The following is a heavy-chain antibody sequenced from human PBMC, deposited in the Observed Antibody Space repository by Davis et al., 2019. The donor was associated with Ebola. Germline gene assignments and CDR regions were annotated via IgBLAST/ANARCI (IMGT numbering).Heavy chain of an antibody. CDR2: IDPSDSYT. J-gene: IGHJ6*02. V-gene: IGHV5-10-1*01. D-gene: IGHD5-18*01. Sequence: GESLKISCQGSGYSFTSYWISWVRQMPGKGLEWMGRIDPSDSYTNYSPSFQGHVTISADKSISTAYLQWSSLKASDTAMYYCARHSEDTAMVTLYYYYGMDVWGQGTTVTVSS. CDR3: ARHSEDTAMVTLYYYYGMDV. CDR1: GYSFTSYW.